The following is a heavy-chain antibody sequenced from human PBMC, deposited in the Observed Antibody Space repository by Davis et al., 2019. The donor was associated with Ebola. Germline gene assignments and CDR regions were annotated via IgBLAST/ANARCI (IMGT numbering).Heavy chain of an antibody. Sequence: PSETLSLTCAVSGGSISSSNWWSWVRQPPGKGLEWIGEIYHSGSTNYNPSLKSRVTISVDTSKNQFSLKLSSVTAADTAVYYCARETVTKPYYYYYYYMDVWGKGTTVTVSS. CDR1: GGSISSSNW. V-gene: IGHV4-4*02. J-gene: IGHJ6*03. CDR3: ARETVTKPYYYYYYYMDV. CDR2: IYHSGST. D-gene: IGHD4-17*01.